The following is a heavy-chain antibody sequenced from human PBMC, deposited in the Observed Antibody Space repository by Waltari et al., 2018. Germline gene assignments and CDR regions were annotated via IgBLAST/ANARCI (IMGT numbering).Heavy chain of an antibody. V-gene: IGHV4-39*01. CDR1: GSSISRSNYY. J-gene: IGHJ5*02. CDR3: ARHGYSGGWFDP. Sequence: QLQLQESGPGLVKPSETLSLTCSASGSSISRSNYYWGWLRQPPGKGLEWIGSMFNGGSTYYNPSLKSRVTISVDTSKNQFSLRLNSVTAADTAIYYCARHGYSGGWFDPWGQGTLVTVTS. D-gene: IGHD4-17*01. CDR2: MFNGGST.